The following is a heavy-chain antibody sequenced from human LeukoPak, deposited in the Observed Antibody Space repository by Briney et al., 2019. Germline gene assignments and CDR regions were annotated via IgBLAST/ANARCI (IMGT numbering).Heavy chain of an antibody. CDR2: FYHSGST. D-gene: IGHD3-3*01. Sequence: AVSSGSISSGGYSWSWIRQPPGKGLXXIGYFYHSGSTYYNPCLKSRVTISVDRSKNQFSLKLSSVTAADTAVYYCARAGRTYYDFWSGYYLTNWFDPWGQGTLVTVSS. V-gene: IGHV4-30-2*01. J-gene: IGHJ5*02. CDR1: SGSISSGGYS. CDR3: ARAGRTYYDFWSGYYLTNWFDP.